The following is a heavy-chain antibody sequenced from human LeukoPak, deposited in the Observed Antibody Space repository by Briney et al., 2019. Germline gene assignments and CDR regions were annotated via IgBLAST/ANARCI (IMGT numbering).Heavy chain of an antibody. Sequence: GGSLRLSCAASGFTVSSNCAMSWVRQAPGKGLEWVSGVSGSGDSTYYADSVKGRFTISRDNSNNTLYLLMNSLRAEDTALYYCAKYMSSGSWGQGTLVTVSS. CDR1: GFTVSSNCA. J-gene: IGHJ5*02. D-gene: IGHD6-19*01. V-gene: IGHV3-23*01. CDR3: AKYMSSGS. CDR2: VSGSGDST.